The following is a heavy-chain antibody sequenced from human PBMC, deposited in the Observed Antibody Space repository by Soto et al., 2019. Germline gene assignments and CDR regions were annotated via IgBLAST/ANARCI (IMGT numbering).Heavy chain of an antibody. CDR2: VDPRDGST. J-gene: IGHJ4*02. CDR1: GYIFTTYS. D-gene: IGHD2-15*01. CDR3: AGGRSSCGEFAY. Sequence: QVQLVQSGAEMKRPGASVILSCKASGYIFTTYSIHWVRQTAGQGLEWMAKVDPRDGSTGYAQKFGGRATMAWDTSTGTVSMEVSSLSSDATATYSCAGGRSSCGEFAYGGEGTQVTVSS. V-gene: IGHV1-46*01.